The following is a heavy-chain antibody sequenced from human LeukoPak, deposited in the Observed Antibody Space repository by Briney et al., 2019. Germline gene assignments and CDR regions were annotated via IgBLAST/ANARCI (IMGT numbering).Heavy chain of an antibody. V-gene: IGHV4-4*02. J-gene: IGHJ4*02. CDR1: GDSISSNNW. D-gene: IGHD5-12*01. CDR3: ARDRGGYSGYFDY. Sequence: SETLSLTRAVSGDSISSNNWWTWVRQPPAQGLVWIGEIHHDGTTNYNPSLQSRVTISIDKSKNHFSLILNSVTAADTAVYYCARDRGGYSGYFDYWGQGTLVTVSS. CDR2: IHHDGTT.